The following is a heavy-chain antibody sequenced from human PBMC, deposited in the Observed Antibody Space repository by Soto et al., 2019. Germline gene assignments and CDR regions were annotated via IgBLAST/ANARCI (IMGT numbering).Heavy chain of an antibody. V-gene: IGHV3-21*01. D-gene: IGHD2-21*01. J-gene: IGHJ4*02. CDR1: GFTFSSHS. CDR3: AQCYDIVAVRVTIRVAYLDD. CDR2: ISTTGSDK. Sequence: EVQLVESGGGLVKPGGSLRLSCADSGFTFSSHSMNWVRQAPGKGLEWVSCISTTGSDKSYADSVKGRLTISMDNAKNSPYLQMISLRVVDTAVYYFAQCYDIVAVRVTIRVAYLDDWGQGTLVTVSS.